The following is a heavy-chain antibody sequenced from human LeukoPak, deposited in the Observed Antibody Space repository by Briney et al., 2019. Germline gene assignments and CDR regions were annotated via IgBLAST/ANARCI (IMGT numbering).Heavy chain of an antibody. CDR1: GGSFSGYY. J-gene: IGHJ1*01. D-gene: IGHD6-19*01. CDR3: ARGLGIAVAGRGYFQH. CDR2: INHSGST. Sequence: PSETLSLTCAVYGGSFSGYYWSWIRQPPGKGLEWIGEINHSGSTNYNPSLKSRVTISVDTSKNQFPLKLSSVTAADTAVYYCARGLGIAVAGRGYFQHWGQGTLVTVSS. V-gene: IGHV4-34*01.